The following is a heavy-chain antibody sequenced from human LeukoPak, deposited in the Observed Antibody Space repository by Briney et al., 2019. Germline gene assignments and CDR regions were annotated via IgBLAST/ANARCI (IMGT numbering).Heavy chain of an antibody. CDR1: GFTFSNYW. J-gene: IGHJ4*02. Sequence: GGSLRLSCAASGFTFSNYWMSWVRQAPGKALECVANIKQDGREKYYVDSGKGRLTISRDNAKNSLYVQMNSLRVEDTAVYYCARYYASGNFDYWGQGTLVSVSS. D-gene: IGHD3-10*01. CDR2: IKQDGREK. V-gene: IGHV3-7*04. CDR3: ARYYASGNFDY.